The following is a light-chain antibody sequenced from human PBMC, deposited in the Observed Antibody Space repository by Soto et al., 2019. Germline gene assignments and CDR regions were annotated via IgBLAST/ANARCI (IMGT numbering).Light chain of an antibody. CDR2: SNN. CDR1: SSNIGSIT. J-gene: IGLJ2*01. CDR3: ATWDDSLNAVV. Sequence: QSVLTQPPSASGTPGQRVTISCSGSSSNIGSITVNWYQHLPGTAPKLLIYSNNQRPSGVPDRFSGSKSGTSASLAISGLQSEDEANYYCATWDDSLNAVVFGGGTKLTVL. V-gene: IGLV1-44*01.